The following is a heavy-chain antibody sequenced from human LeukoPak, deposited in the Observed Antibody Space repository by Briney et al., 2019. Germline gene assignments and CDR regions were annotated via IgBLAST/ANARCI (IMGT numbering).Heavy chain of an antibody. D-gene: IGHD6-6*01. J-gene: IGHJ4*02. V-gene: IGHV3-23*01. CDR1: GFTFSSYA. Sequence: GGSLRLSCAASGFTFSSYAMRWVSQAPGRGLEWVSSIGGSCAGTYYADTVKGRFTISRDNSKNTLYLQMDRLRAEDTAIYFCARTSSNFDYWGQGTLVTVSS. CDR3: ARTSSNFDY. CDR2: IGGSCAGT.